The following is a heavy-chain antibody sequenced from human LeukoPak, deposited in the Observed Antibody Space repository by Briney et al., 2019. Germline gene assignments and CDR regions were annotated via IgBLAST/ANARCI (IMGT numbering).Heavy chain of an antibody. V-gene: IGHV1-46*01. D-gene: IGHD3-22*01. CDR3: ARGGYYDSSGYYSLGY. CDR1: GYTFTSYY. Sequence: KVSCKASGYTFTSYYMHWVRQAPGQGLEWMGIXNPSGGSTSYAQKFQGRVTMTRDTSTSTVYMELSSLRSEDTAVYYCARGGYYDSSGYYSLGYWGQGTLVTVSS. J-gene: IGHJ4*02. CDR2: XNPSGGST.